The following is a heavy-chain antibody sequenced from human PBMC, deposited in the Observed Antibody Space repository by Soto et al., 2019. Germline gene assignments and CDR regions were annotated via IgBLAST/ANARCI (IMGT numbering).Heavy chain of an antibody. CDR1: GGSVSSGSYY. CDR2: ISYSGST. Sequence: QVQLQESGPGLVKPSETLSLTCTVSGGSVSSGSYYWSWIRQPPGKGLEWIGYISYSGSTNYNPSRKSRVTISVDTSKNQFSLKLSSVTAADTAVYYCARSVGEATRALGYWGQGTLVTVSS. D-gene: IGHD1-1*01. J-gene: IGHJ4*02. V-gene: IGHV4-61*01. CDR3: ARSVGEATRALGY.